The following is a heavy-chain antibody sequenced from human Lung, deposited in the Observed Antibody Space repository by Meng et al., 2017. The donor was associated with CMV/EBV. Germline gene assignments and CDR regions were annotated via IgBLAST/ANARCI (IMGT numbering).Heavy chain of an antibody. CDR3: ARGSSWFGESADAFDI. CDR1: GFTFSSYD. CDR2: IDNGGDT. D-gene: IGHD3-10*01. V-gene: IGHV3-13*01. Sequence: GESXKISCAASGFTFSSYDMHWVRQAPGKGLEWVSSIDNGGDTYYSGSVKGRFTISREDVKNSLYLQMNSLRAGDTAVYYCARGSSWFGESADAFDIWGQG. J-gene: IGHJ3*02.